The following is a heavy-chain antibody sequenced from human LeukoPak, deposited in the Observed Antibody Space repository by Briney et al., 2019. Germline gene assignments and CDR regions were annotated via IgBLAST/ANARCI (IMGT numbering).Heavy chain of an antibody. CDR3: ITGFSAATHDGY. CDR1: GFTFNGIA. Sequence: GGSLRLSCAASGFTFNGIAMGWVRQAPGKGLEGVGGIKSKANGETTDFAAPVKGRFTISRDDSQNTLYLQMNSLTTEDTAVYYCITGFSAATHDGYWGQGTLVSVSS. D-gene: IGHD2-15*01. J-gene: IGHJ4*02. CDR2: IKSKANGETT. V-gene: IGHV3-15*01.